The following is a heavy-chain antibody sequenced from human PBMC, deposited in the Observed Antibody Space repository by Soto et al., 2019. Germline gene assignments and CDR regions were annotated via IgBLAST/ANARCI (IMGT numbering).Heavy chain of an antibody. CDR3: AKDHPDPHCGGDCLYYFDY. D-gene: IGHD2-21*02. J-gene: IGHJ4*02. V-gene: IGHV3-23*01. Sequence: EVQLLESGGGLVQPGGSLRLSCAASGFTFSSYAMSWVRQAPGKGLEWVSAISGSGGSTYYADSVKGRFTISRDNSKNTLYLQMNSLRAEDTAVYYCAKDHPDPHCGGDCLYYFDYWGQGTLVTVSS. CDR2: ISGSGGST. CDR1: GFTFSSYA.